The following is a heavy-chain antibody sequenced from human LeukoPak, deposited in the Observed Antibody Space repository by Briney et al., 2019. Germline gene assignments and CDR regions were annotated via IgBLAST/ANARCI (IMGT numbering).Heavy chain of an antibody. CDR3: ARVANYYYYYMDV. J-gene: IGHJ6*03. Sequence: ASVKVSCKASGYTFTDDYMHWVRQAPGQGLEWMGWINPNSGGTNYAQKFQGRVTMTRDTSISTAYMELSRLRSDDTAVYYCARVANYYYYYMDVWGKGTTVTISS. CDR1: GYTFTDDY. CDR2: INPNSGGT. V-gene: IGHV1-2*02. D-gene: IGHD2-15*01.